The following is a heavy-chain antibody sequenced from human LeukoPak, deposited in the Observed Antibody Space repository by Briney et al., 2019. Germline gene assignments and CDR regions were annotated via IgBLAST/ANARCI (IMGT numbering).Heavy chain of an antibody. D-gene: IGHD6-13*01. J-gene: IGHJ6*02. Sequence: SETLSLTCAVCGGSFSGYYWSWIRQPPGKGLEWIGEINHSGSTNYNPSLKSRVTISVDTSKNQFSLKLSSVTAADTAVYYCASGVYSSSDYYYYGMDVWGQGTTVTVSS. CDR2: INHSGST. V-gene: IGHV4-34*01. CDR1: GGSFSGYY. CDR3: ASGVYSSSDYYYYGMDV.